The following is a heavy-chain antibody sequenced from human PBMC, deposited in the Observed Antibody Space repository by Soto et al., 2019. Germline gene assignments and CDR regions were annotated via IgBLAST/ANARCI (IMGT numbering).Heavy chain of an antibody. CDR1: GGSVSSGSYY. Sequence: QVQLQESGPGLVKPSETLSLTCTVSGGSVSSGSYYWSWIRQPPGKGLEWIGYIYYSGSTNYNPSLKSRVTISVDTSKNQFSLKLSSVTAADTAVYYCARGPQLGYCSGGSCYSSFNGFDPWGQGTLVTVSS. CDR3: ARGPQLGYCSGGSCYSSFNGFDP. D-gene: IGHD2-15*01. J-gene: IGHJ5*02. CDR2: IYYSGST. V-gene: IGHV4-61*01.